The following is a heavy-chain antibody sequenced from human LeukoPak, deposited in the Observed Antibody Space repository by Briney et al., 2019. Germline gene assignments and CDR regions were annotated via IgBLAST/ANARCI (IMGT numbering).Heavy chain of an antibody. CDR1: GYTFTSYD. V-gene: IGHV1-8*01. J-gene: IGHJ6*02. Sequence: GASVKVSCKASGYTFTSYDINWVRQATGQGLEWMGWMNPNSGNTGYAQKLQGRVTMTTDTSTSTAYMELRSLRSDDTAVYYCARDSSPPGGHYDFWSGYSYGMDVWGQGTTVTVSS. CDR2: MNPNSGNT. CDR3: ARDSSPPGGHYDFWSGYSYGMDV. D-gene: IGHD3-3*01.